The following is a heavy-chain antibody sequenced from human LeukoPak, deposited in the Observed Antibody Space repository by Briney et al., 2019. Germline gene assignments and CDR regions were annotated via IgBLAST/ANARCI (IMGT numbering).Heavy chain of an antibody. D-gene: IGHD3-10*01. V-gene: IGHV4-38-2*01. CDR3: ARSGWIITSGIDY. J-gene: IGHJ4*02. CDR2: IYHTGGT. Sequence: SETLSPTCGVSGYSISRGYYWAWIRQPPGKGLEWIGTIYHTGGTYYTPSLGSRVTISVDTSKNEFSLNLNSVTAADTAVYYCARSGWIITSGIDYWGQGALVTVSS. CDR1: GYSISRGYY.